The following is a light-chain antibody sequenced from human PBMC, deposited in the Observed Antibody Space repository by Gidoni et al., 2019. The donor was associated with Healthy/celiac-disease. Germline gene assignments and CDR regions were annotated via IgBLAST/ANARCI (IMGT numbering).Light chain of an antibody. J-gene: IGKJ4*01. CDR3: QQYNNWPPPLT. Sequence: EIVMTQSPATLSVSPGERATLSCRASQSVSSNLAWYQQKPGQAPRLLIYGASTRATGIPARFSGSGSGTEFTITISSLQSEDFAVYYCQQYNNWPPPLTFGGXTKVEIK. CDR1: QSVSSN. V-gene: IGKV3-15*01. CDR2: GAS.